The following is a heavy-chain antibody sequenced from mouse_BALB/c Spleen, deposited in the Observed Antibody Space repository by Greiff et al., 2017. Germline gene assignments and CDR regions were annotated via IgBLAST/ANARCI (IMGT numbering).Heavy chain of an antibody. J-gene: IGHJ1*01. CDR2: ISSGGST. Sequence: EVQGVESGGGLVKPGGSLKLSCAASGFTFSSYAMSWVRQTPEKRLEWVASISSGGSTYYPDSVKGRFTISRDNARNILYLQMSSLRSEDTAMYYCARTAMGRTDYFDVWGAGTTVTVSS. V-gene: IGHV5-6-5*01. D-gene: IGHD1-2*01. CDR3: ARTAMGRTDYFDV. CDR1: GFTFSSYA.